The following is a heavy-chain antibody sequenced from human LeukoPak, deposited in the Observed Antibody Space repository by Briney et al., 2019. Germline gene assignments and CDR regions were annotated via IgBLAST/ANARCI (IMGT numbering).Heavy chain of an antibody. CDR1: GFNFDRYT. J-gene: IGHJ4*02. CDR3: AKELDTMFFDY. V-gene: IGHV3-43*01. D-gene: IGHD3-10*02. CDR2: AGWAGGTT. Sequence: TGGSLRLSCATSGFNFDRYTIHWVRQARGKGLEWVSLAGWAGGTTFYSDSVRGRFTISRDSGRKSVYLQMNSLTTDDSAFYFCAKELDTMFFDYWGQGALVTVSS.